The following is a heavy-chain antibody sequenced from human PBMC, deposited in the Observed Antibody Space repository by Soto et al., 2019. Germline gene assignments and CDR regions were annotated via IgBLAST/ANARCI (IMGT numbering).Heavy chain of an antibody. D-gene: IGHD1-1*01. V-gene: IGHV3-48*01. Sequence: EVQLVESGGGLVQPGGSLRLSSAASGFTFSSYSMNWVRQAPGKGLEWVSYISSSSSTIYYADSVKGRFTISRDNAKNSLYLQMNSLRAEDTAVYYCASIRINWYAFDIWGQGTMVTVSS. CDR1: GFTFSSYS. CDR2: ISSSSSTI. CDR3: ASIRINWYAFDI. J-gene: IGHJ3*02.